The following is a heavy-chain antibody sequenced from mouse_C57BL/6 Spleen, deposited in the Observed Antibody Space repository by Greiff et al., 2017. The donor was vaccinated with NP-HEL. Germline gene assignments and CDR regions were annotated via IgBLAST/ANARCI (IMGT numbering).Heavy chain of an antibody. J-gene: IGHJ2*01. CDR3: ARGGYSGDY. V-gene: IGHV1-69*01. CDR1: GYTFTSYW. CDR2: IDPSDSYT. Sequence: QVQLKQPGAELVMPGASVKLSCKASGYTFTSYWMHWVKQRPGQGLEWIGEIDPSDSYTNYNQKFKGKSTLTVDKSSSTAYMQLSSLTSEDSAVYYCARGGYSGDYWGQGTTLTVSS. D-gene: IGHD2-3*01.